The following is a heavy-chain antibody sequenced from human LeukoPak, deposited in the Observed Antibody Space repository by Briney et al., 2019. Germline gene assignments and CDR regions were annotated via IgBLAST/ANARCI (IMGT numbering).Heavy chain of an antibody. J-gene: IGHJ6*02. D-gene: IGHD3-22*01. Sequence: SETLSLTCTVSGGSFSNYFRGWIRQPPGRGLEWIGYIYYSGSTNYNPSLKSRVTISVDTSKNQFSLKLSSVTAADTAVYYCARDQSPRYDSSGYYYYYYGMDVWGQGTTVTVSS. CDR3: ARDQSPRYDSSGYYYYYYGMDV. CDR2: IYYSGST. CDR1: GGSFSNYF. V-gene: IGHV4-59*01.